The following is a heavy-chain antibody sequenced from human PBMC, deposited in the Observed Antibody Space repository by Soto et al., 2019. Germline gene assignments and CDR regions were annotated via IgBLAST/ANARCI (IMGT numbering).Heavy chain of an antibody. Sequence: AETLSLTCAVSGGSISSYYWSWIRQPPGKGLEWIGYIYYSGSTNYNPSLKSRVTISVDTPKNQFSLKLSSVTAADTAVYYCARYRVAARPGGWFDPWGQGTLVTVSS. D-gene: IGHD6-6*01. J-gene: IGHJ5*02. V-gene: IGHV4-59*01. CDR2: IYYSGST. CDR3: ARYRVAARPGGWFDP. CDR1: GGSISSYY.